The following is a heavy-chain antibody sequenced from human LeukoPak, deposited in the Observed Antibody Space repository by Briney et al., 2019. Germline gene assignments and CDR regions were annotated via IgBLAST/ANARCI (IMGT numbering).Heavy chain of an antibody. J-gene: IGHJ4*02. V-gene: IGHV2-5*02. D-gene: IGHD1-14*01. CDR1: GFSLSTSGVG. CDR3: AHRRSGYNWNHGDFDY. CDR2: IYWDDDK. Sequence: SGPTLLKPTQTLTLTCSFSGFSLSTSGVGVGWIRQSPGKALEWLALIYWDDDKRYSPSLRTRLTIVKDTSNNQVVLIMTNVDPAGTATYYCAHRRSGYNWNHGDFDYWGQGNLVTVSS.